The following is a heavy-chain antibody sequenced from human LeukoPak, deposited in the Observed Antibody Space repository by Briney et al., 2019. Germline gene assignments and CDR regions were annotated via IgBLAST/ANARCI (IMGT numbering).Heavy chain of an antibody. CDR1: GGSIKYYY. CDR2: IEYTGDN. D-gene: IGHD6-19*01. CDR3: AGGLQWLLFDC. V-gene: IGHV4-59*01. J-gene: IGHJ4*02. Sequence: SETLSLTCSVSGGSIKYYYWSWIRQPPGKGLEWIGYIEYTGDNHDNPSLRGRVAMSVDTSKNQLSLKLNSVTAADTAVYYCAGGLQWLLFDCWGQGTPVTVSS.